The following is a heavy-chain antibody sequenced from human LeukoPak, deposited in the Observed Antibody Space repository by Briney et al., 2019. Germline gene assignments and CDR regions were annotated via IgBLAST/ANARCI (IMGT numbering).Heavy chain of an antibody. CDR1: EFTFSRYW. CDR2: IDDDGSSS. V-gene: IGHV3-74*01. CDR3: ANFLFGADYNSPDFDY. Sequence: GGSLRLSCAASEFTFSRYWMHWVRQAPGKGLVWVSRIDDDGSSSTYADSVKGRFTISRDNAKNTLYLQMNSLRAEDTAVYYCANFLFGADYNSPDFDYWGQGTLVTVSS. J-gene: IGHJ4*02. D-gene: IGHD5-24*01.